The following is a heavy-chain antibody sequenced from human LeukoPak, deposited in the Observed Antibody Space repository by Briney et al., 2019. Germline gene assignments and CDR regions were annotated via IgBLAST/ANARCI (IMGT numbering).Heavy chain of an antibody. CDR2: ISSSGSTI. J-gene: IGHJ5*02. D-gene: IGHD3-22*01. CDR3: ARDGITMIVPNWFDP. CDR1: GFTFSDYY. Sequence: PGGSLRLSCAASGFTFSDYYMSWIRQAPGKGLEWVSYISSSGSTIYYADSVKGRFTISRDNAKNSLYLQMNSLRAEDTAVYYCARDGITMIVPNWFDPWGQGTLVTVSS. V-gene: IGHV3-11*04.